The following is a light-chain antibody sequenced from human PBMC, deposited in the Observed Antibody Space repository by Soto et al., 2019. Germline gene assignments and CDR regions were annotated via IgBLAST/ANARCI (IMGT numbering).Light chain of an antibody. CDR1: HSVSTN. CDR3: QQYNNWPIT. V-gene: IGKV3-15*01. Sequence: EIVMTQSPDTLSVSPGERATLSCRASHSVSTNLAWYQHKPGQAPRLLIYGASTGATGVPATFSGSGSGTEFTLTISSLQSEDFAVYHCQQYNNWPITFGQGTRLEIK. CDR2: GAS. J-gene: IGKJ5*01.